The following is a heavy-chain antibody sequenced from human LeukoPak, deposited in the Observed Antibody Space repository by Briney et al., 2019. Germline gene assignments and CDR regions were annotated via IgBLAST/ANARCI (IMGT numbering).Heavy chain of an antibody. J-gene: IGHJ4*02. CDR2: TSYNGNT. D-gene: IGHD6-19*01. V-gene: IGHV1-18*04. Sequence: ASVKVSCKASGYTFSNYGISWVRQAPGLGLEWMGWTSYNGNTNYAQKFQDRVTMTTDTSTTTAYMELRSLEPDDTAVYYCARHSGSGWQALGYWGQGTLVTVSS. CDR3: ARHSGSGWQALGY. CDR1: GYTFSNYG.